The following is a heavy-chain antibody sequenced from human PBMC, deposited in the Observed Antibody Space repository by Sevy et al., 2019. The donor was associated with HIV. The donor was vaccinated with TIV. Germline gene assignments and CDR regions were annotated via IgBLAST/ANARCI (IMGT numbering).Heavy chain of an antibody. CDR1: GFTFSSYW. Sequence: GGSLRLSCAASGFTFSSYWMHWVRQAPGKGLVWLSRIYVDGRSASYAYSVKGRFAISRDNAKNTLYLQMNSLRDEDTAVYYCGRVPVAAAGTGIDYWGQGTLVTVSS. D-gene: IGHD6-13*01. V-gene: IGHV3-74*01. J-gene: IGHJ4*02. CDR2: IYVDGRSA. CDR3: GRVPVAAAGTGIDY.